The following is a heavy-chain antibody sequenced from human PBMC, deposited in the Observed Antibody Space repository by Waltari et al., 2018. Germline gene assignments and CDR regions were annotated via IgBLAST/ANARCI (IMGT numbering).Heavy chain of an antibody. CDR3: ARGGPGPIDY. V-gene: IGHV3-53*01. CDR1: GFTVRSNY. CDR2: IYSGGST. D-gene: IGHD2-8*02. J-gene: IGHJ4*02. Sequence: EVPLVESGGGLIQPGGSLRLSCAASGFTVRSNYMRWVRQAPGKGLEWVSVIYSGGSTYYADSVKGRFTISRDNSKNTLYRQMNSRRAEDKAVYYCARGGPGPIDYWGQGTLVTVSS.